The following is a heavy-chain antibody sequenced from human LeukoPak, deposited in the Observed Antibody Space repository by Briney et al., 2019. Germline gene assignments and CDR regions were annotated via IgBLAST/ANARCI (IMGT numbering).Heavy chain of an antibody. J-gene: IGHJ4*02. V-gene: IGHV3-30*18. CDR3: AKDRLQIWWYVGIFDH. Sequence: GGSLRLSCAAAGFSISTYNMFWVRQAPGKGLGWVAVISSDGRHIHSIDSVRDRFTISRDNSKNTLSLQMNSLTADDTAVYFCAKDRLQIWWYVGIFDHWGQGALVTVSS. CDR2: ISSDGRHI. D-gene: IGHD2-15*01. CDR1: GFSISTYN.